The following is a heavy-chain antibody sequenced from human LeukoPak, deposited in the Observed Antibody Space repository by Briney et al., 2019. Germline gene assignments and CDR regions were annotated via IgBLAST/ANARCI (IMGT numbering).Heavy chain of an antibody. CDR3: ARDGHGVPLDY. CDR1: GLSFSSYA. D-gene: IGHD4-17*01. Sequence: PGESLRLSCAASGLSFSSYAMHWVRQAPGKGLEWVAVISYDGTEKYYGDSVKGRFTISRDNSKNTLYLQMNSLRAEDAALYYCARDGHGVPLDYWGQGTLVTVSS. J-gene: IGHJ4*02. V-gene: IGHV3-30-3*01. CDR2: ISYDGTEK.